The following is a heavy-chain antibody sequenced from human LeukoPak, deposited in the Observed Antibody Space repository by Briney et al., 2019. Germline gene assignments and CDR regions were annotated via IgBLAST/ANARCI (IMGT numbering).Heavy chain of an antibody. V-gene: IGHV3-23*01. CDR1: GFTFGSYA. D-gene: IGHD3-10*01. CDR2: ISGSGGNT. Sequence: GGSLRLSCAASGFTFGSYAMNWVRQAPGKGLEWVSAISGSGGNTYYPDSVKGRFTISRDNSKNALYLQMNSLRAEDTALYYCAKDAVDASGRTNAFDIWGQGTMVTVSS. CDR3: AKDAVDASGRTNAFDI. J-gene: IGHJ3*02.